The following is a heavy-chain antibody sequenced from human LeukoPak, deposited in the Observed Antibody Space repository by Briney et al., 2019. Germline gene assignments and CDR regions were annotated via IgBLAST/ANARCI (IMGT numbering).Heavy chain of an antibody. D-gene: IGHD2-2*01. Sequence: SETLSLTCTVSGGSISSYYWSWIRQPPGKRLEWVASIHSSGNTYYSPTLKSRVTISVDTSKNQFSLKLNSLTAADTAVYYCARKESSIELGGWFDPWGQGILVTVSS. CDR3: ARKESSIELGGWFDP. J-gene: IGHJ5*02. CDR2: IHSSGNT. CDR1: GGSISSYY. V-gene: IGHV4-59*01.